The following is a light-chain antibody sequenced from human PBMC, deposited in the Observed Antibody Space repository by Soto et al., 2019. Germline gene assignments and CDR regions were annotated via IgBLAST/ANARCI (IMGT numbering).Light chain of an antibody. V-gene: IGKV3-11*01. CDR2: DAS. J-gene: IGKJ1*01. CDR1: QSVSSY. Sequence: ELVLTQSPATLSLSPGERATLSCRASQSVSSYLAWYQQKPGQAPRLLIYDASNRATGIPARFSGSGSGTDFTRTISSLEPEDFAVYYCQQRSNWPWTFGKGTKVEIK. CDR3: QQRSNWPWT.